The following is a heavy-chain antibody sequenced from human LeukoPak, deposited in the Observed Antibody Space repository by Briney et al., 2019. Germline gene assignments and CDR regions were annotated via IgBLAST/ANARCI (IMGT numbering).Heavy chain of an antibody. D-gene: IGHD6-13*01. CDR2: IYYSGST. CDR1: GGSISSGGYY. Sequence: MPSQTLSLTCTVSGGSISSGGYYWSWIRQHPGKGLEWIGYIYYSGSTYYNPSLKSRVTISVDTSKNQLSLKLSSVTAADTAVYYCARYSSSWYLDAEYFQHWGQGTLVTVSS. CDR3: ARYSSSWYLDAEYFQH. V-gene: IGHV4-31*03. J-gene: IGHJ1*01.